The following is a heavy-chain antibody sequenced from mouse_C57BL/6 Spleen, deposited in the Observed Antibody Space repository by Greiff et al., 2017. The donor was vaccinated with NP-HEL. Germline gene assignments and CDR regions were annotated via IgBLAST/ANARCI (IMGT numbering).Heavy chain of an antibody. D-gene: IGHD2-1*01. Sequence: QVQLQQSGAELVKPGASVKISCKASGYAFSSYWMNWVKQRPGQGLEWIGQIYPGDGDTNYNGKFKGKATLTADKSSSTAYMQLSSLTSEDSAVYCCARWGDGNYYFDYWGQGTTLTVSS. J-gene: IGHJ2*01. CDR1: GYAFSSYW. CDR3: ARWGDGNYYFDY. CDR2: IYPGDGDT. V-gene: IGHV1-80*01.